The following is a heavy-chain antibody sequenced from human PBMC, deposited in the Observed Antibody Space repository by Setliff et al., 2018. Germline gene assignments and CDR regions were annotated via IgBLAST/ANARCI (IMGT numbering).Heavy chain of an antibody. CDR1: GDSISSGTYY. Sequence: PSETLSLTCSVSGDSISSGTYYWGWIRQPPGKGLEWIGSRYCSGHTYYNPSLKSRVAMSVDKAKNQFSLNLRSVSAADTAIYYCAKHGEESKVTTYLASWGQGTLVTVSS. J-gene: IGHJ5*02. CDR2: RYCSGHT. CDR3: AKHGEESKVTTYLAS. D-gene: IGHD4-17*01. V-gene: IGHV4-39*01.